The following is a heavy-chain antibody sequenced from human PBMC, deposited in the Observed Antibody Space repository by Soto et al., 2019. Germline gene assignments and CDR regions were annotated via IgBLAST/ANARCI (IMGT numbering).Heavy chain of an antibody. CDR1: GFPFNSYA. J-gene: IGHJ4*02. Sequence: GSLRLSCSSSGFPFNSYAMHWVRQAPGKGLEFVSAISSYGADTYYADSVKGRFAISRDNSKNTLYLQMSSLRAEDTALYYCVKEGYMRSDWYGQFDYWGQGALVTVSS. CDR2: ISSYGADT. V-gene: IGHV3-64D*06. D-gene: IGHD6-19*01. CDR3: VKEGYMRSDWYGQFDY.